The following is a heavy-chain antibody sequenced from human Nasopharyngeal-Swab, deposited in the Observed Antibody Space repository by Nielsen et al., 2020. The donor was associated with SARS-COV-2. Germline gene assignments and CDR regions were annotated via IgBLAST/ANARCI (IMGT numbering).Heavy chain of an antibody. J-gene: IGHJ4*02. CDR1: GSSISSGGYS. CDR2: IHNSGST. CDR3: ARGQLWNDY. V-gene: IGHV4-61*08. Sequence: SETLSLTCAVSGSSISSGGYSWSWIRQPPGKGLEWIGYIHNSGSTKYNPSLKSRVTISVDTSKNKLTLKLSSVTAADTAVYYCARGQLWNDYWGQGTLVTVSS. D-gene: IGHD5-18*01.